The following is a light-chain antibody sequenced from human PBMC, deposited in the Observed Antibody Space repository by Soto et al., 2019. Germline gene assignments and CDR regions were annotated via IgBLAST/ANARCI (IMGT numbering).Light chain of an antibody. V-gene: IGKV3-11*01. Sequence: EVVMTQSPDTLSVSPGERATLSCRASQSVSIYLAWYQQKPGQAPRLLIYAASIRATGIPARLSGGGSGTDFTLTISRLEPEDFAVYYCQHCGSSSTFGQGTRLEIK. CDR1: QSVSIY. CDR3: QHCGSSST. CDR2: AAS. J-gene: IGKJ5*01.